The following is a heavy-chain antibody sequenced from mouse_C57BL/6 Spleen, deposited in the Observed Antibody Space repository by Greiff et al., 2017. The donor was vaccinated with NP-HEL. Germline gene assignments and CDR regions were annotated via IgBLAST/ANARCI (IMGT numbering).Heavy chain of an antibody. Sequence: VQLQQPGAELVRPGSSVKLSCKASGYTFTSYWMDWVKQRPGQGLEWIGNIYPSDSETHYNQKFKDKATLTVDKSSSTAYMQLSSLTSEDSAVYYCARGKGWYFDVWGTGTTVTVSS. J-gene: IGHJ1*03. V-gene: IGHV1-61*01. CDR3: ARGKGWYFDV. CDR1: GYTFTSYW. D-gene: IGHD2-1*01. CDR2: IYPSDSET.